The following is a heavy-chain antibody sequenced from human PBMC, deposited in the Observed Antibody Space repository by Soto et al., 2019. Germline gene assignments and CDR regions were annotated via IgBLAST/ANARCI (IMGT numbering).Heavy chain of an antibody. CDR3: ARGVVTAIQDAFDI. D-gene: IGHD2-21*02. V-gene: IGHV4-31*03. CDR2: IYYSGST. Sequence: QVQLQESGPGLVKPSQTLSLTCTVSGGSISSGGYYWSWIRQHPGKGLEWIGYIYYSGSTYYNPSLKSRVTXXVXTXMNQFSLKLSSVTAADTAVYYCARGVVTAIQDAFDIWGQGTMVTVSS. CDR1: GGSISSGGYY. J-gene: IGHJ3*02.